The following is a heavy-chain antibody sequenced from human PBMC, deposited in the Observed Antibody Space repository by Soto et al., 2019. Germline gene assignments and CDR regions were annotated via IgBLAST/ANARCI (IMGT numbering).Heavy chain of an antibody. CDR3: ARDLFYMDV. Sequence: PGGSLRLSCAASGFTFSSYSMNWVRQAPGKGLEWVSYISSSSTIYYADSVKGRFTISRDNAKNSLYLQMNSLRAEDTAVYYCARDLFYMDVWGKGTRVTVSS. CDR2: ISSSSTI. D-gene: IGHD2-21*01. CDR1: GFTFSSYS. J-gene: IGHJ6*03. V-gene: IGHV3-48*01.